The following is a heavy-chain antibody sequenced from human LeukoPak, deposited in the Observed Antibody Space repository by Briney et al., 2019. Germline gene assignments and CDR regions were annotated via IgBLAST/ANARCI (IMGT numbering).Heavy chain of an antibody. CDR1: GYTFTNFD. CDR2: MNPNSGNA. V-gene: IGHV1-8*01. CDR3: ARDDQLRLLGHTYNWFDP. J-gene: IGHJ5*02. Sequence: ASVKVSCKASGYTFTNFDINWVRQATGQGLEWMGWMNPNSGNAGNAQKFQGRVTMTRNTSISTAYLELSRLRSDDTAVYYCARDDQLRLLGHTYNWFDPWGQGTLVTVSS. D-gene: IGHD4-17*01.